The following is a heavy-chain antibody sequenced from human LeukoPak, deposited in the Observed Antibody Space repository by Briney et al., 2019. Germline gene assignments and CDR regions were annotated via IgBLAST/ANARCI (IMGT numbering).Heavy chain of an antibody. Sequence: GGPLSLSCAALGFPFSGSGRTWVRRAPAKGLGWLAILGYDGSNQYYADSVKGRFTISRDNSKNTVDLQMNSLRAEDTAVYFCAKDKNTPATAQPQRGYFESWGQGTLVTVSS. V-gene: IGHV3-30*02. CDR3: AKDKNTPATAQPQRGYFES. J-gene: IGHJ4*02. CDR1: GFPFSGSG. CDR2: LGYDGSNQ. D-gene: IGHD2-21*02.